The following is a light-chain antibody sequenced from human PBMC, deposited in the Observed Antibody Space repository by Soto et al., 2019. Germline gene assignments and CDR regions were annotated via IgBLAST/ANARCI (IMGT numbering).Light chain of an antibody. Sequence: QSVLTQPASVSGSPGQSITISRTGTSSDVGSYDLVSWYQHHPGKAPKLIIYEGVERPSGVSNRFSATRSCNTASLTISGHQAEDEANYYCCSYAGYNTYVVGTGTKVTVL. CDR1: SSDVGSYDL. V-gene: IGLV2-23*01. CDR3: CSYAGYNTYV. J-gene: IGLJ1*01. CDR2: EGV.